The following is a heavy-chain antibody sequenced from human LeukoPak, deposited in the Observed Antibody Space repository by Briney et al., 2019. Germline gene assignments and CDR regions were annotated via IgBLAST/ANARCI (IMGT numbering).Heavy chain of an antibody. CDR2: IYYSGST. V-gene: IGHV4-39*02. Sequence: TSETLSLTCTVSGGSISSSSYYWGWIRQPPGKGLEWIGSIYYSGSTYYNPSLKSRVTISVDTSKNQFSLKLSSVTAADTAVYYCARDRGSYSSSRPWFDPWGQGTLVTVSS. J-gene: IGHJ5*02. CDR1: GGSISSSSYY. CDR3: ARDRGSYSSSRPWFDP. D-gene: IGHD6-13*01.